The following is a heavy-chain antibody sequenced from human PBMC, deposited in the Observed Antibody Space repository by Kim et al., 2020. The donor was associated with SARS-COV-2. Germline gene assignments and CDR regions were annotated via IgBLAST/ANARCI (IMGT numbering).Heavy chain of an antibody. CDR2: IYSGGSST. J-gene: IGHJ4*02. CDR3: AKDHSGWFDY. V-gene: IGHV3-23*03. Sequence: GGSLRLSCAASGFTFSSYAMSWVRQAPGKGLEWVSVIYSGGSSTYYADSVKGRFTISRDNSKNTLYLQMNSLRAEDTAVYYCAKDHSGWFDYWGQGTLVTVSS. CDR1: GFTFSSYA. D-gene: IGHD6-19*01.